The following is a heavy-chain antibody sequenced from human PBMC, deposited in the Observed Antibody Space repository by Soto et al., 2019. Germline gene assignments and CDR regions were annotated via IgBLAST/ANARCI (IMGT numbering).Heavy chain of an antibody. CDR3: ARDYYDSSGYYYPSYFDY. V-gene: IGHV3-53*01. CDR1: GFTVSSNY. Sequence: GGSLRLSCAASGFTVSSNYMSWVRQAPGKGLEWVSVIYSGGSTYYADSVKGRFTISRDNSKNTLYLQMNSLRAEDTAVYYCARDYYDSSGYYYPSYFDYWGQGTLVTVSS. J-gene: IGHJ4*02. CDR2: IYSGGST. D-gene: IGHD3-22*01.